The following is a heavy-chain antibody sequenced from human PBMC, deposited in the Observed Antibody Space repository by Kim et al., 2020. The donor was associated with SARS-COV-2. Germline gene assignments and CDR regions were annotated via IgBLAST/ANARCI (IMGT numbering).Heavy chain of an antibody. CDR3: ARSFSGGSRGYFDY. J-gene: IGHJ4*02. D-gene: IGHD5-18*01. CDR2: IYYSGST. Sequence: SETLSLTCTVSGGSISSYYWSWIRQPPGKGLEWIGYIYYSGSTNYNPSLKSRVTISVDTSKNQFSLKLSSVTAADTAVYYCARSFSGGSRGYFDYWGQGTLVTVSS. CDR1: GGSISSYY. V-gene: IGHV4-59*01.